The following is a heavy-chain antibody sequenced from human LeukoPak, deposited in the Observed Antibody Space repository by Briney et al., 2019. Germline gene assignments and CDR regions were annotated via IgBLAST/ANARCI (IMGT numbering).Heavy chain of an antibody. V-gene: IGHV4-59*08. CDR2: IYYSGNT. Sequence: SETLSLTCTVSGGSFSSYYWAWIRQPPGKGLEWIGYIYYSGNTNYNPSLKSRVTISVATSQNQFSLKLSSVTADDTAGFYCARHPPLASPSPDYWGRGTLVTVSS. CDR1: GGSFSSYY. J-gene: IGHJ4*02. CDR3: ARHPPLASPSPDY.